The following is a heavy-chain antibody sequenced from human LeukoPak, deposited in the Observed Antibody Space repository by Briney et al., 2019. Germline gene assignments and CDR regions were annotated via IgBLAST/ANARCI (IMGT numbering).Heavy chain of an antibody. Sequence: PGGSLRLSCAASGFTFSSYDMHWVRQATGKGLEWVSAIGTAGDTYYPGSVKGRFTISRENAKNSLYLQMNSLRAGDTAVYYCARGIVGATQYYFDYWGQGTLVTVSS. D-gene: IGHD1-26*01. V-gene: IGHV3-13*01. J-gene: IGHJ4*02. CDR3: ARGIVGATQYYFDY. CDR2: IGTAGDT. CDR1: GFTFSSYD.